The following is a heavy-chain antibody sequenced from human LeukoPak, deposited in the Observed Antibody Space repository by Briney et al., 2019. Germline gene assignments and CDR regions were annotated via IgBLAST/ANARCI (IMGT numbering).Heavy chain of an antibody. CDR2: ISYDGSNK. D-gene: IGHD4-17*01. CDR1: GFTFSSYG. Sequence: PGRSLRLSCAVSGFTFSSYGMHWVRQAPGKGLEWVAVISYDGSNKYYADSVKGRFTISRDNAKNSLYLQMNSLRAEDTAVYYCAKDRGVTTGGYFDYWGQGTLVTVSS. J-gene: IGHJ4*02. CDR3: AKDRGVTTGGYFDY. V-gene: IGHV3-30*18.